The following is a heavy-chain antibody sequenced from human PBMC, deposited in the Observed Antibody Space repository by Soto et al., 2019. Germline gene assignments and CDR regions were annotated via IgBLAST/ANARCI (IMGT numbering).Heavy chain of an antibody. D-gene: IGHD2-15*01. J-gene: IGHJ6*02. CDR2: LYYGRSA. CDR1: GDSISSYY. CDR3: ASRYCPHSRYYYYGMDV. V-gene: IGHV4-59*01. Sequence: SETLSLTCAVSGDSISSYYCMWIRQPPGKGLESIGYLYYGRSANYNPSLKSRITLSVDTSTNQCSLTLSSMTAADTAVYYCASRYCPHSRYYYYGMDVWGQGTTVTVSS.